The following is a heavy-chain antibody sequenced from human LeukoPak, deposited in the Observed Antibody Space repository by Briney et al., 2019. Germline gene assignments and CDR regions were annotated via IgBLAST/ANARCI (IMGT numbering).Heavy chain of an antibody. V-gene: IGHV1-69*04. J-gene: IGHJ4*02. D-gene: IGHD5-12*01. CDR2: IIPTLGIA. CDR3: AREDGVATISGYFDY. Sequence: VASVKVSCKASGGTFSSYAISWVRQAPGQGLEWMGRIIPTLGIANYAQKFQGRVTITADKSTSTAYMELSSLRSEDTAVYYCAREDGVATISGYFDYWGQGTLVTVSS. CDR1: GGTFSSYA.